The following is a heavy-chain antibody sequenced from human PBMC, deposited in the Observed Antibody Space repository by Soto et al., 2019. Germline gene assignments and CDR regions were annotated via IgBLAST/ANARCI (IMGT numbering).Heavy chain of an antibody. D-gene: IGHD2-2*01. CDR1: GGSISSGDYY. V-gene: IGHV4-30-4*01. J-gene: IGHJ3*02. CDR2: IYYSGST. CDR3: AGPRTVSSTCTPSLWPAFDT. Sequence: PSETLSLTCTVSGGSISSGDYYWSWIRQPPGKGLEWIGYIYYSGSTYYNPSLKSRVTISVDTSKNQFSLKLSSVTAADMAVYYFAGPRTVSSTCTPSLWPAFDTWGQGTMVTVSS.